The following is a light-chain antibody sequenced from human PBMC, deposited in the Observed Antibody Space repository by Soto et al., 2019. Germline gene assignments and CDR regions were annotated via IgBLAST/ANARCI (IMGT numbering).Light chain of an antibody. J-gene: IGKJ2*01. CDR3: QQRNHWPPLYT. Sequence: EIVLTQSPATLSLSPGERATLSCRASQSVGSYLAWYQQKPGQAPRLLIYDSSNRATGIPARFSGSGSGTDFTLTISSLEPEDFAIYYCQQRNHWPPLYTFGQGTKLEIK. CDR1: QSVGSY. V-gene: IGKV3-11*01. CDR2: DSS.